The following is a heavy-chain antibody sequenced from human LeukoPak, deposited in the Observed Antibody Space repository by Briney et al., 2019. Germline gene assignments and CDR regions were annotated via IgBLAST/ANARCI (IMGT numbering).Heavy chain of an antibody. Sequence: SETLSLXCAVYGGSFSGYYWSWIRQPPGKVLEWIGEINHSGSTNYNPSLKSRVTISVDTSKNQFSLKLSSVTAADTAVYYCARSRYFDWLSYYYYYYMDVWGKGTTVTVSS. CDR2: INHSGST. D-gene: IGHD3-9*01. CDR1: GGSFSGYY. CDR3: ARSRYFDWLSYYYYYYMDV. V-gene: IGHV4-34*01. J-gene: IGHJ6*03.